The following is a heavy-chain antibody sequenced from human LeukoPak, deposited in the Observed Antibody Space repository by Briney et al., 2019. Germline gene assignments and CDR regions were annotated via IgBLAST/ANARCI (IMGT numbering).Heavy chain of an antibody. J-gene: IGHJ5*02. CDR3: AKGSSGYFADL. CDR2: ISNDGGGT. CDR1: GFIFNNYG. V-gene: IGHV3-23*01. Sequence: GGSLRLSCAASGFIFNNYGLIWVRQAPGKGLEWVAAISNDGGGTQYADFVKGRFTISRDNSKNTLFLQMSSLRAEDTALYFCAKGSSGYFADLWGQGTLVTVSS. D-gene: IGHD3-22*01.